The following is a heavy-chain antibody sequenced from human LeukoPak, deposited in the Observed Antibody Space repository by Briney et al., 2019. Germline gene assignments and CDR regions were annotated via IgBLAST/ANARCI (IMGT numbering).Heavy chain of an antibody. CDR1: GFTFSSYSM. J-gene: IGHJ5*02. CDR2: IYHSGST. Sequence: PGGSLRLSCAASGFTFSSYSMNWVRQPPGKGLEWIGEIYHSGSTNYNPSLKSRVTISVDKSKNQFSLKLISVTAADTAVYYCAVNGIRGVPNWFDPWGQGTLVTVSS. V-gene: IGHV4-4*02. D-gene: IGHD3-10*01. CDR3: AVNGIRGVPNWFDP.